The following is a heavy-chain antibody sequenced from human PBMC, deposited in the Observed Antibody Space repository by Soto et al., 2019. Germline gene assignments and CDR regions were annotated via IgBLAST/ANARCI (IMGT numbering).Heavy chain of an antibody. V-gene: IGHV3-33*01. D-gene: IGHD2-21*02. CDR1: GFIFSTYG. J-gene: IGHJ6*02. CDR3: ARDRLLQETSYYYGLDV. CDR2: IWYDGSNT. Sequence: QVQLVESGGGVVQPGRSLRLSCAASGFIFSTYGMHWVRQTPGKGLEWVALIWYDGSNTFYADSVKGRFTISRDNSKSTLYLQMNSVRDDDTAVYYCARDRLLQETSYYYGLDVWGQGTTVTVSS.